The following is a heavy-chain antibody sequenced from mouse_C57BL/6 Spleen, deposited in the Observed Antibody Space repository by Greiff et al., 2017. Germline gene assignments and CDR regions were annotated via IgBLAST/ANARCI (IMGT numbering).Heavy chain of an antibody. D-gene: IGHD2-12*01. CDR2: IWSGGNT. CDR3: ARDQTTYFDY. V-gene: IGHV2-2*01. CDR1: GFSLTSYG. J-gene: IGHJ2*01. Sequence: QVQLKQSGPGLVQPSQSLSITCTVSGFSLTSYGVHWVRQSPGKGLEWLGVIWSGGNTDYNAAFISRLSISKDNSKSQVFFKMNSLQADDTAIYYWARDQTTYFDYWGQGTTLTVSS.